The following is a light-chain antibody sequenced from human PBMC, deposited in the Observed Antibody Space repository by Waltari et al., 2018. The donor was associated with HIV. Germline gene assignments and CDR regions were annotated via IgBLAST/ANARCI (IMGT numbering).Light chain of an antibody. CDR3: AVWDDSLVV. CDR1: SSNIGSYY. CDR2: RNS. V-gene: IGLV1-47*01. Sequence: QSVLTQPPSTSGTPGQRVTISCSGSSSNIGSYYVYWYQQLPGTAPKLLIYRNSQRPSGFPDRFSGSKSGTSASLAISGLRSEDEADYYCAVWDDSLVVFGGGTKLTVL. J-gene: IGLJ2*01.